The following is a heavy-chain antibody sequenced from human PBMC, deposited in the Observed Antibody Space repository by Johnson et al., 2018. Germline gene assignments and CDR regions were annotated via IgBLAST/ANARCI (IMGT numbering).Heavy chain of an antibody. CDR1: GFTFGDYA. J-gene: IGHJ6*04. CDR2: MRGKVFVGPTDRTT. V-gene: IGHV3-49*03. Sequence: EVQLVESGGGLVQPGRSLRISCSASGFTFGDYALSWFRPAPGKGLEWVAFMRGKVFVGPTDRTTAYAAAVKGRSTISRDDSNSPPHLQMNLLKIDHAAVYSCTRGGIAALFGGSGWDVWGKGTTVTVSS. D-gene: IGHD3-10*02. CDR3: TRGGIAALFGGSGWDV.